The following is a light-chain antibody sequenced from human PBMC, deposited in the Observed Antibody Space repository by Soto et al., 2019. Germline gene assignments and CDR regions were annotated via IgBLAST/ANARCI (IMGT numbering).Light chain of an antibody. CDR2: RNN. CDR3: AAWDDNLSGWV. Sequence: QSVLTQPPSASGTPGQRVTISCSGSSSNIGSNYVYWYQQLPGTAPKLLIYRNNQRPSGVPDRFSGSKSGTSASLAISGLRSEXXXDYYCAAWDDNLSGWVFGGGTKLTVL. CDR1: SSNIGSNY. V-gene: IGLV1-47*01. J-gene: IGLJ3*02.